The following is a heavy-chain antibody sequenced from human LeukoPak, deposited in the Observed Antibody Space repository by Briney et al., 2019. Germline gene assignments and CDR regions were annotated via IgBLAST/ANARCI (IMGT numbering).Heavy chain of an antibody. D-gene: IGHD3-10*01. CDR3: ARQGGLWFGESRIYY. J-gene: IGHJ4*02. Sequence: GGSLRLSCAASGFTLVSYWMTWVRQAPGKGMEWVANIKDDGYYKYYVDSVNSLFTISRDNAENSLYLQMNSLRAEDTAVYYCARQGGLWFGESRIYYWGQGTLVTVSS. CDR2: IKDDGYYK. CDR1: GFTLVSYW. V-gene: IGHV3-7*04.